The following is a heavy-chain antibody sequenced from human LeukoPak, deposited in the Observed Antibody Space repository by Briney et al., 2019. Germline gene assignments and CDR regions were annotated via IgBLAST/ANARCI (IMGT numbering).Heavy chain of an antibody. CDR1: GGATRSGGHH. V-gene: IGHV4-39*07. CDR2: LDESGRP. J-gene: IGHJ6*03. CDR3: ARDLGGYPFFMDV. D-gene: IGHD2-15*01. Sequence: SETLSLTCSVSGGATRSGGHHWGWGRQPPGKGLEFIGSLDESGRPYYNAPLKSRVTISEDSSGKQFSLNLSSVTAADTAVYYCARDLGGYPFFMDVWGRGTTVIVSS.